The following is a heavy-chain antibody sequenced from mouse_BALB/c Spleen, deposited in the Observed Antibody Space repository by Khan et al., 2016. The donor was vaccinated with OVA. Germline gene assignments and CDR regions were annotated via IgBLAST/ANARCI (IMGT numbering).Heavy chain of an antibody. D-gene: IGHD1-1*01. V-gene: IGHV1-4*01. CDR1: GYIFTSYM. CDR2: INPSSDYN. Sequence: QVQLKESGAELARPGASVKMSCKASGYIFTSYMIHWVKQRPGQGLEWIGDINPSSDYNNYNQKFKDKATLTADKSSSTAYMQLSSLTSEDSAVYYCARGGYGSFGYWGQGTLVTVAA. J-gene: IGHJ3*01. CDR3: ARGGYGSFGY.